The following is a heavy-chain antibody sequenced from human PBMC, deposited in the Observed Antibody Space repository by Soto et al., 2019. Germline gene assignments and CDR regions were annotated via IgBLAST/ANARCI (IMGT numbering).Heavy chain of an antibody. J-gene: IGHJ6*02. V-gene: IGHV1-2*04. CDR3: AREELNLYYGMDV. D-gene: IGHD3-10*01. Sequence: GASVKVSCKASGYTFTGYYMHWVRQAPGQGLEWMGWINPNSGGTNYAQKLQGWVTMTRDTSISTAYMELSRLRSDDTAVYYCAREELNLYYGMDVWGQGTTVTVSS. CDR2: INPNSGGT. CDR1: GYTFTGYY.